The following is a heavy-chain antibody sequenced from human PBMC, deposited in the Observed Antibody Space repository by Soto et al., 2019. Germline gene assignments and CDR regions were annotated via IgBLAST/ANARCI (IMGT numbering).Heavy chain of an antibody. CDR2: INGGNGNT. CDR3: ARNFWFGELFDY. J-gene: IGHJ4*02. D-gene: IGHD3-10*01. Sequence: ASVKVSCKASGYSLTSYAMHWVRQAPGQRPEWMGCINGGNGNTKYSQKFQGRVTITRDTAASTAYMDLSSLRYEDTAVYFCARNFWFGELFDYWGQGTPVTVSS. V-gene: IGHV1-3*01. CDR1: GYSLTSYA.